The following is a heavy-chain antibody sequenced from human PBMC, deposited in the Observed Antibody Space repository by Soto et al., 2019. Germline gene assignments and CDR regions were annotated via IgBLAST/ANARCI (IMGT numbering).Heavy chain of an antibody. V-gene: IGHV1-69*13. CDR2: IIPIFGTA. CDR1: GGTFSSYA. CDR3: AREAGRGDAFDI. Sequence: ASVKVSCKASGGTFSSYAISWVRQAPGQGLEWMGGIIPIFGTANYAQKFQGRVTITADESTSTAYMELSSLRSEDTAVYYCAREAGRGDAFDIWGHGTMVTVSS. J-gene: IGHJ3*02. D-gene: IGHD3-10*01.